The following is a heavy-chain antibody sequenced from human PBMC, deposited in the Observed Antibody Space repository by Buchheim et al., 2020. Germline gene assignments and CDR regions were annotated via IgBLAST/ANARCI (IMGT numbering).Heavy chain of an antibody. CDR3: ARSSSSGSYSYYLDY. J-gene: IGHJ4*02. CDR2: TSKSGTTV. CDR1: GFTFSSYE. V-gene: IGHV3-48*03. Sequence: VQLVESGGGLVKPGGSLRLTCTASGFTFSSYEMNWVRQAPGKGLEWVAYTSKSGTTVYYADSVKGRVTISRDYGKNSLYLQMSSLRVEDTAIYFCARSSSSGSYSYYLDYWGQGAL. D-gene: IGHD1-26*01.